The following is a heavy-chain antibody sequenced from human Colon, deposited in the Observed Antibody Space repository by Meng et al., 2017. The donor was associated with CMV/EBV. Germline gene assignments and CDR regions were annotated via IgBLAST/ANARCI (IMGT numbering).Heavy chain of an antibody. J-gene: IGHJ4*02. CDR1: GFTFNTYT. CDR3: AREGYCGSTSCHIID. D-gene: IGHD2-2*01. V-gene: IGHV3-21*02. CDR2: ISSREAYI. Sequence: QLVESGGGLVKPGGSLRLSCSASGFTFNTYTLSWVRQAPGKGLEWVSSISSREAYIFYSDSVKGRFTVSRDNAENSVYLQMNSLRGEDTGIYYCAREGYCGSTSCHIIDWGLGTLVTVSS.